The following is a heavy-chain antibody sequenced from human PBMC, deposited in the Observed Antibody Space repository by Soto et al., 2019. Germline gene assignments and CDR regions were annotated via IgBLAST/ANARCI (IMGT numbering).Heavy chain of an antibody. CDR3: AIPETYDYVWGRYRY. Sequence: PGGSLRLSCAASGFTFSSYAMSWVRQAPGKGLEWIGEINHSGSTNYNPSLKSRVTISVDTSKNQFSLKLSSVTAADTAVYYCAIPETYDYVWGRYRYWGQGTLVTVSS. D-gene: IGHD3-16*02. V-gene: IGHV4-34*08. CDR2: INHSGST. CDR1: GFTFSSYA. J-gene: IGHJ4*02.